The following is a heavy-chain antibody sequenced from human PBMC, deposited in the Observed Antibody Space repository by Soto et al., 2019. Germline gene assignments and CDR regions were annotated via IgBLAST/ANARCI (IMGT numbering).Heavy chain of an antibody. CDR1: GFTVSSNY. D-gene: IGHD3-10*01. Sequence: ESGGGLVQPGGSLRLSCAASGFTVSSNYMSWVRQAPGKGLEWVSVIYSGGSTYYADSVKGRFTISRDNSKNTLYLQMNSLRAEDTAVYYCARDAHYYGSGSYIDYWGQGTLVTVSS. CDR3: ARDAHYYGSGSYIDY. J-gene: IGHJ4*02. CDR2: IYSGGST. V-gene: IGHV3-66*01.